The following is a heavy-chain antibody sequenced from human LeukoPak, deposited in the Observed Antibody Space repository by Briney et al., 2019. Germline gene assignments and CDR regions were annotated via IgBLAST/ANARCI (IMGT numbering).Heavy chain of an antibody. CDR3: AGLSSYDILTGYYRPYYFHY. CDR1: GGSINSGSYY. V-gene: IGHV4-39*01. CDR2: IYYSGNT. J-gene: IGHJ4*02. Sequence: SETLSLTCTVSGGSINSGSYYWGWIRQPPEKGLEWIETIYYSGNTYYNSSLKSRVTISVDTSKNQFSLKLNSVTAADTAVYYCAGLSSYDILTGYYRPYYFHYWGQGTLVTVSS. D-gene: IGHD3-9*01.